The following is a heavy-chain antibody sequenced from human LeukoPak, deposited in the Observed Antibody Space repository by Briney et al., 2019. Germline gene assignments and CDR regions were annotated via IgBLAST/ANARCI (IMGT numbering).Heavy chain of an antibody. CDR2: ISGRGGST. V-gene: IGHV3-23*01. D-gene: IGHD3-22*01. CDR3: AEGGGITMIVGVTPLDF. CDR1: GFTFSSYA. J-gene: IGHJ4*02. Sequence: PGGSLSLFYAPSGFTFSSYAMSWVRQAPGKGLEWLSAISGRGGSTCYADAVKSRCTMARDNSKNTLYLQMNSLRGEDKAVYYCAEGGGITMIVGVTPLDFWGQGTLVTVSS.